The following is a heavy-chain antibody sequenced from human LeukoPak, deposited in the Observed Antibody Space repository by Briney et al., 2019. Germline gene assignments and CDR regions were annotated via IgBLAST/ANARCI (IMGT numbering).Heavy chain of an antibody. Sequence: GGSLRLSCAASGVTVSSDYMSWVRQAPGKGLEWVLVIYSGGNTYYADSVKGRFTISRHNSRNTLFLRMDSLRTEDTAIYYCASRMTFGGQGTLVTVSS. D-gene: IGHD2/OR15-2a*01. J-gene: IGHJ4*02. CDR3: ASRMTF. CDR1: GVTVSSDY. V-gene: IGHV3-53*04. CDR2: IYSGGNT.